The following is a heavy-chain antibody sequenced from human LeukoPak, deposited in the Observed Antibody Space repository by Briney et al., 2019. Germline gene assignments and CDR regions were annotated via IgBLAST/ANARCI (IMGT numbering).Heavy chain of an antibody. V-gene: IGHV4-34*01. D-gene: IGHD3-9*01. Sequence: PSETLSLTCAVYGGSFSDYYWNWIRQPPGKGLEWIGEIEHSGSTKYNPSLKSRVTISVDTSKNQFSLKVSSVTAADTAVYYCARTSGDWLSWAWIGVDVWGQGTTVTVSS. J-gene: IGHJ6*02. CDR1: GGSFSDYY. CDR2: IEHSGST. CDR3: ARTSGDWLSWAWIGVDV.